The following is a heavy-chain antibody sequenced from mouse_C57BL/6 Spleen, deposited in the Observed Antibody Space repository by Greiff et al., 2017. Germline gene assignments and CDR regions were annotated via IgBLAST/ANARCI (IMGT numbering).Heavy chain of an antibody. V-gene: IGHV5-15*01. CDR2: ISNLAYSI. D-gene: IGHD4-1*01. CDR3: ARQRELGRYFDV. Sequence: EVQLVESGGGLVQPGGSLKLSCAASGFTFSDYGMAWVRQAPRKGPEWVAFISNLAYSIYYADTVTGRFTISRENAKNTLYLEMSSLRSEDTAMYYCARQRELGRYFDVWGTGTTVTVSS. J-gene: IGHJ1*03. CDR1: GFTFSDYG.